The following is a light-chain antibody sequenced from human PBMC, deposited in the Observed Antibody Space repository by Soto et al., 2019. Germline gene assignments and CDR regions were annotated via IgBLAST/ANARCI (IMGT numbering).Light chain of an antibody. V-gene: IGLV1-47*01. Sequence: QSVLTQPPSASGTPGQRVTISCSGSSSNIGSNYVYWYQQLPGTAPKLLIYRNNQRPSGVPDRFSGSKSGTSASLAISGLRSEDEADYYCAAWNDSLSGYVFRTGTKVPV. CDR3: AAWNDSLSGYV. CDR1: SSNIGSNY. J-gene: IGLJ1*01. CDR2: RNN.